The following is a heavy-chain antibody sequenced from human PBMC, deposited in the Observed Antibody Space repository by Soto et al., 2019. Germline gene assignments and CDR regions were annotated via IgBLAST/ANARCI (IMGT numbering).Heavy chain of an antibody. Sequence: QLQLVQSGAEVERPGASVRVSCKAYGYPFSKYGISWIRHAPGQGLEWMGWIKPDNGDTNYAQKFQGRVTMTTDTSSNTAYMELRSLRSDDTAVYYCATSYDSAFDPWGQGTLVSVSS. D-gene: IGHD5-12*01. CDR1: GYPFSKYG. V-gene: IGHV1-18*04. J-gene: IGHJ5*02. CDR3: ATSYDSAFDP. CDR2: IKPDNGDT.